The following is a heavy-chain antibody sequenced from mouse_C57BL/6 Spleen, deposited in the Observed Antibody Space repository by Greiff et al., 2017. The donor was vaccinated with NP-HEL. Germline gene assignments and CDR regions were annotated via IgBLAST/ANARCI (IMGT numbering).Heavy chain of an antibody. J-gene: IGHJ3*01. Sequence: QVQLQQPGAELVRPGSSVKLSCKASGYTFTSYWMHWVKPRPIQGLEWIGNIDPSDSETHYNQKFKDKATLTVDKSSSTAYMQLSSLTSEDSAVYYCARRGGSSFFAYWGQGTLVTVSA. CDR3: ARRGGSSFFAY. D-gene: IGHD1-1*01. CDR1: GYTFTSYW. CDR2: IDPSDSET. V-gene: IGHV1-52*01.